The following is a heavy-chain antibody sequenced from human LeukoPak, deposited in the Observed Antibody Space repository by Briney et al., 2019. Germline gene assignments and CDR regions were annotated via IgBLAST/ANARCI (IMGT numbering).Heavy chain of an antibody. CDR3: AKDSITMVRGIAY. D-gene: IGHD3-10*01. J-gene: IGHJ4*02. Sequence: GGSLRLSCAASGFTLSSYGMHWVRQAPGKGLEWVAFIRYDGSNKYYADSVKGRFTISRDNSKNTLYLQMNSLRAEDTAVYYCAKDSITMVRGIAYWGQGTPVTVSS. V-gene: IGHV3-30*02. CDR1: GFTLSSYG. CDR2: IRYDGSNK.